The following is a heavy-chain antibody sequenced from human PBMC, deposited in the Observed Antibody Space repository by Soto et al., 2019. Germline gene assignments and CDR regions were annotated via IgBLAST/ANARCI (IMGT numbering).Heavy chain of an antibody. J-gene: IGHJ6*02. Sequence: PSETLSLTCTVSGGSISSYYWTWIRQPPGKGLEWIGYIYYSGSTNYNPSLKSRVAISVDTSKNQFSLKLSSVTAADTAVYYCAGGGVGDYVSRHYYYYGMGVWGQGTNVTVSS. V-gene: IGHV4-59*01. CDR1: GGSISSYY. CDR2: IYYSGST. D-gene: IGHD4-17*01. CDR3: AGGGVGDYVSRHYYYYGMGV.